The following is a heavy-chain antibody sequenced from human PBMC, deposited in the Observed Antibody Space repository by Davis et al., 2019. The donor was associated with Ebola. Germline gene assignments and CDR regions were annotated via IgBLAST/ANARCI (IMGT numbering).Heavy chain of an antibody. J-gene: IGHJ6*02. D-gene: IGHD2-8*01. V-gene: IGHV3-66*01. CDR1: GFTVSSNY. CDR3: ARDQCTNGVCYPWEGDGMDV. CDR2: NYSGGST. Sequence: GESLKISCAAPGFTVSSNYMSWVRPAPGKGLEWVSVNYSGGSTYYADSVKGRFTISRDNSKNTLYLQMNSLRAEDTAVYYCARDQCTNGVCYPWEGDGMDVWGQGTTVTVSS.